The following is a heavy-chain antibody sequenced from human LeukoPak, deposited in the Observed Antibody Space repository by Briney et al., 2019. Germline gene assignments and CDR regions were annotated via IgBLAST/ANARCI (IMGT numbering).Heavy chain of an antibody. Sequence: SETLSLTCTVSGGSISSGSYYWSWIRQPAGKGLEWIGRIYTSGSTNYNPSLKSRVTISVDTSKNQFSLTLNSVTAADTAVYYCAREYDINYFDYWGQGTLVTVSS. CDR3: AREYDINYFDY. V-gene: IGHV4-61*02. J-gene: IGHJ4*02. CDR2: IYTSGST. CDR1: GGSISSGSYY. D-gene: IGHD3-9*01.